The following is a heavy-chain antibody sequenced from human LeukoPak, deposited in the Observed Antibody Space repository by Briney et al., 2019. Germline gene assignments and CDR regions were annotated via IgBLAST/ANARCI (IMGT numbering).Heavy chain of an antibody. CDR1: GFTFSSYA. CDR2: ISGIVGST. J-gene: IGHJ4*02. V-gene: IGHV3-23*01. D-gene: IGHD1-26*01. Sequence: GGSLRLSCAASGFTFSSYAISWVRQARGKGLEWVSDISGIVGSTYYGDSVKGRFTSSRDNSMKTMYLQMNSLRADDTAVYYCVRRRTGGSSKFPWDYWGQGTLVTVSS. CDR3: VRRRTGGSSKFPWDY.